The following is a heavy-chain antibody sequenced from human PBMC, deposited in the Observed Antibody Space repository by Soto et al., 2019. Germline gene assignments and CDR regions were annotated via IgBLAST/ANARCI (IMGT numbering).Heavy chain of an antibody. J-gene: IGHJ2*01. CDR2: IYPGDSDT. V-gene: IGHV5-51*01. D-gene: IGHD3-10*01. CDR3: ARGGYGSGSYWSYWYFDL. Sequence: PGESLKISCKGSGYSFTSYWIGWVRQMPGKGLEWMGIIYPGDSDTRYSPSFQGQVTISADKSISTAYLQWSSLKASDTAMYYCARGGYGSGSYWSYWYFDLWGRGTLVTVSS. CDR1: GYSFTSYW.